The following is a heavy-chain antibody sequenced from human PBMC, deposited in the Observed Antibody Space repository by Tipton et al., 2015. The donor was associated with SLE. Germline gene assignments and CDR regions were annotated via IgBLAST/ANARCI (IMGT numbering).Heavy chain of an antibody. CDR2: TYPSDPDT. CDR3: ARLQYCPSTTCSAFDI. Sequence: QLVQSGAEVRKPGESLRISCKGSGYNFTDYWIGWVRQMPGKGLEWMGITYPSDPDTRYSPSFQGQVTISADKSITTAYPQWSSLKASDTAMYYCARLQYCPSTTCSAFDIWGQGTMVTVSS. D-gene: IGHD2-2*01. J-gene: IGHJ3*02. CDR1: GYNFTDYW. V-gene: IGHV5-51*03.